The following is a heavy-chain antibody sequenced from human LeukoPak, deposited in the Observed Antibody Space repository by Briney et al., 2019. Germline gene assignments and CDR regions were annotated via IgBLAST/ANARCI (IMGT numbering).Heavy chain of an antibody. CDR1: GGSIDITNY. V-gene: IGHV4-4*02. D-gene: IGHD2/OR15-2a*01. Sequence: SETLSLTCGVSGGSIDITNYWSWVRQAPGRGLEWIEVISHDGTTNYNSSLRSRVAMSFDRANNQFSLSLTSVTAADTAVYYCTRENRPFCPFAFWGQRVLVNVSS. CDR2: ISHDGTT. J-gene: IGHJ4*02. CDR3: TRENRPFCPFAF.